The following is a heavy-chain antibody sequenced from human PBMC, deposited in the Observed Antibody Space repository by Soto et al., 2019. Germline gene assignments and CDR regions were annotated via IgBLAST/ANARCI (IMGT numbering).Heavy chain of an antibody. CDR1: GGSFSGYY. V-gene: IGHV4-34*01. J-gene: IGHJ4*01. CDR3: ARGLRLSGHIVVVPAAIYFDY. Sequence: SETLSLTCAVYGGSFSGYYWSWIRQPPGKGLEWIGEINHSGSTNYNPSLKSRVTISVDTSKNQFSLKLSSVTAADTAVYYCARGLRLSGHIVVVPAAIYFDYWGHGTLVTVSS. CDR2: INHSGST. D-gene: IGHD2-2*01.